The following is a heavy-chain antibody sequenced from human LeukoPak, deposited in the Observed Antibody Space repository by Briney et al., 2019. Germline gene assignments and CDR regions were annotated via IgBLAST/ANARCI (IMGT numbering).Heavy chain of an antibody. J-gene: IGHJ4*02. CDR1: GGSISGYY. CDR2: IHYSGST. V-gene: IGHV4-59*08. D-gene: IGHD3-22*01. Sequence: QPSETLSLTCSVSGGSISGYYWSWVRQLPGKGLEWIGFIHYSGSTRYNPSLESRVTMSVDTSKNQMSLKLNSVTAVDTAFYYCARREDSGSSGYYGLWGQGTLVTVSS. CDR3: ARREDSGSSGYYGL.